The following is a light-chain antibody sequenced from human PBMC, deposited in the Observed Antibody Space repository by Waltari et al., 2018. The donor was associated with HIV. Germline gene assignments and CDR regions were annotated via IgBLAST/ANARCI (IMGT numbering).Light chain of an antibody. V-gene: IGKV1-39*01. CDR2: DAA. CDR3: QQTFSSPLT. Sequence: MTQSPATLSVSPGERATLSCRASQTVTNKVNWYQQKPGAAPKVLIYDAATLQSGVPSRFRGGGSGTDFTLTITSLQPDDFATYFCQQTFSSPLTFGPGTKVDI. J-gene: IGKJ3*01. CDR1: QTVTNK.